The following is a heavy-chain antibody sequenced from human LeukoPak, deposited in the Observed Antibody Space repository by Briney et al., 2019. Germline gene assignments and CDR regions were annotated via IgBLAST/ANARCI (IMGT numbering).Heavy chain of an antibody. D-gene: IGHD6-19*01. CDR2: INLNTAGT. J-gene: IGHJ3*01. CDR1: GYTFTGYH. V-gene: IGHV1-2*02. CDR3: AIEPTGSGHPGDV. Sequence: GASVKVSCKASGYTFTGYHIHWVRQAPGQGLEWMSSINLNTAGTEYPQKFQGRVTVTWDTPVTTAHMELSALTYDDTATYYCAIEPTGSGHPGDVWGQGTMVTVSS.